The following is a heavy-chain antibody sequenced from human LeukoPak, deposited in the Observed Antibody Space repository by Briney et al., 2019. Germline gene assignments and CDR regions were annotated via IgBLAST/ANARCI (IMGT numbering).Heavy chain of an antibody. J-gene: IGHJ4*02. CDR3: ARVSAVVTQAFDY. CDR2: ISTSGST. D-gene: IGHD4-23*01. Sequence: SETLSLTCTVSGGSISSGNYYWSWIRQHPGKGLEWIGYISTSGSTYYNPSLKSRVSISLDTSNNQFSLKLTSVTAADTAVYYCARVSAVVTQAFDYWGQGTLVTVSS. V-gene: IGHV4-31*03. CDR1: GGSISSGNYY.